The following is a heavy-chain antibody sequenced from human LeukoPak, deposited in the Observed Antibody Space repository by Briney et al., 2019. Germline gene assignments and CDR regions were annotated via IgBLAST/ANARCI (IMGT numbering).Heavy chain of an antibody. CDR3: ASQPYYDFCRGYYYYYMDV. Sequence: PGGSLRLSCAASGFTFSSYWMSWVRQAPGKGGEGVANIKEDGSEKYYVDSVKGGFTISRDNDKNSLYMQMNRLRDEETAVYYCASQPYYDFCRGYYYYYMDVWGKGTTVTVSS. CDR2: IKEDGSEK. V-gene: IGHV3-7*01. D-gene: IGHD3-3*01. CDR1: GFTFSSYW. J-gene: IGHJ6*03.